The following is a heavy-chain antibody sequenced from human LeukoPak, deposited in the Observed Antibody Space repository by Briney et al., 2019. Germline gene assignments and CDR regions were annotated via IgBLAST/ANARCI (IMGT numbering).Heavy chain of an antibody. V-gene: IGHV1-8*01. CDR2: MNPNSGNT. J-gene: IGHJ6*02. CDR1: GYTFTSYD. D-gene: IGHD2-2*02. Sequence: GASVKVSCTASGYTFTSYDINWVRQATGQGLEWMGWMNPNSGNTGYAQKFQGRVTMTRNTSISTAYMELSSLRSEDTAVYYCAKGNIVVVPAAITSHYYYGIDVWGQGTTVTVPS. CDR3: AKGNIVVVPAAITSHYYYGIDV.